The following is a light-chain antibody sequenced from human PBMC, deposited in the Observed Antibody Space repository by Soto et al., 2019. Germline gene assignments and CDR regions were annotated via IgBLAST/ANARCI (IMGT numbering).Light chain of an antibody. J-gene: IGKJ1*01. CDR1: QNVITIY. CDR2: VAS. CDR3: HQYGASPPWT. V-gene: IGKV3-20*01. Sequence: EIVLTQSPYTLSLSPGESTTLSCRASQNVITIYYAWYEQKPGQAPRVLIYVASRRATGIPDRFSGGGSGTTFILTISRLEPEDFAVYHCHQYGASPPWTFGQGTKVEIK.